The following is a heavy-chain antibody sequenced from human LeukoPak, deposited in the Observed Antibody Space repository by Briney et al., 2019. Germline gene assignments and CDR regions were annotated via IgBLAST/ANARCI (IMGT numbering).Heavy chain of an antibody. D-gene: IGHD2-8*02. CDR2: INWDASST. J-gene: IGHJ4*02. V-gene: IGHV3-20*04. CDR3: ARDFKYCTGGVCYFTAVADY. Sequence: RPGGPLRLSCAASGFMFPDYGMNGLRHVPGKCLEWVSGINWDASSTNHADAVKGRFTIARDKANNSLYLQMNTLSAENTALYYCARDFKYCTGGVCYFTAVADYWGQGTLVTVSS. CDR1: GFMFPDYG.